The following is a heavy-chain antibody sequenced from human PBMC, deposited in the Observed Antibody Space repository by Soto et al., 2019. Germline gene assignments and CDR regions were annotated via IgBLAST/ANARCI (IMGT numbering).Heavy chain of an antibody. J-gene: IGHJ4*02. D-gene: IGHD1-1*01. CDR3: ANIGLTTGSPLQ. CDR1: GFTFSSYD. CDR2: ITAGGTGT. Sequence: HPGGSLRLSCAASGFTFSSYDMTWVRQAPGKGLEWVSRITAGGTGTYYADSVKGRFTISRDNSKNTLFLQVNSLRADDTAIYYCANIGLTTGSPLQWGQGTLVTVSS. V-gene: IGHV3-23*01.